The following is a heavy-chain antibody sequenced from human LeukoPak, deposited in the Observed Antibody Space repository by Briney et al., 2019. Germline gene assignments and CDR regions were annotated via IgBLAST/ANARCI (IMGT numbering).Heavy chain of an antibody. CDR3: ATAPQPRGYFLH. CDR2: ISVNNGGT. CDR1: GYTFTTYS. J-gene: IGHJ1*01. V-gene: IGHV1-18*01. D-gene: IGHD2-2*01. Sequence: ASVKVSFKASGYTFTTYSLAWVGQAPGQTREWMGWISVNNGGTNYAQSFQDRVTLTRDTSTNTAYLELRSLRSDDTAILYCATAPQPRGYFLHWGQGTLVTVSS.